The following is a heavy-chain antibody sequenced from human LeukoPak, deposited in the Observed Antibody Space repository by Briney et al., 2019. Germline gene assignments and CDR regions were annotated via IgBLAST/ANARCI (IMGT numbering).Heavy chain of an antibody. V-gene: IGHV4-61*02. CDR2: IYTSGST. D-gene: IGHD5-24*01. J-gene: IGHJ4*02. CDR1: GGSISSSSYY. CDR3: ARDRRDGYNLYYFDL. Sequence: KASETLSLTCTVSGGSISSSSYYWGWIRQPAGKGLEWIGRIYTSGSTNYNPSLKSRVTISVDTSKNQFSLKLSSVTAADTAVYYCARDRRDGYNLYYFDLWGQGTLVTVSS.